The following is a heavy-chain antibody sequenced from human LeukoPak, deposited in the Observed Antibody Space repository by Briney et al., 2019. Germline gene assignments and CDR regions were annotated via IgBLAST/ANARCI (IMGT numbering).Heavy chain of an antibody. J-gene: IGHJ4*02. V-gene: IGHV1-69*05. CDR3: ALSGGMGXPFDX. D-gene: IGHD1-26*01. CDR1: GGTFSSYA. CDR2: INPIFGTA. Sequence: SVKVSCKASGGTFSSYAISWVRQAPGQGLEWMGRINPIFGTANYAQKFQGRVTITTDESTSTAYMELSSLRSEDTAVYYCALSGGMGXPFDXXGQGXLVT.